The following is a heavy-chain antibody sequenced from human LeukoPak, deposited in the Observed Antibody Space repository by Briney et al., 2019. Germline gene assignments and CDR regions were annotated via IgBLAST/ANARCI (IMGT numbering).Heavy chain of an antibody. J-gene: IGHJ4*02. Sequence: GGSLRLSCAASGFTFSSYAMTWVRQATGKGLEWVSTVSGSGGSTYYADSVKGRFTISRDNSKNTLYLQMNSLRAEDTAVYYCAKVSYHYYGSGSYVLDYWGQGTLVTVSS. D-gene: IGHD3-10*01. CDR2: VSGSGGST. CDR1: GFTFSSYA. V-gene: IGHV3-23*01. CDR3: AKVSYHYYGSGSYVLDY.